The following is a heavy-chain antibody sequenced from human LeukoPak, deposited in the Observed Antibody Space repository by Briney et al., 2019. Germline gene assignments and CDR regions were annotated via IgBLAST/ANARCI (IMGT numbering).Heavy chain of an antibody. CDR2: ISYDGSNK. CDR3: ARDPSNYGDYYYGMDV. CDR1: GFTFSSYA. D-gene: IGHD4-11*01. J-gene: IGHJ6*02. V-gene: IGHV3-30-3*01. Sequence: PGGSLRLSCAASGFTFSSYAMHWVRQAPGKGLEWVAVISYDGSNKYYADSVKGRFTISRDNSKNTLYLQMNSLRAEDTAVYYCARDPSNYGDYYYGMDVWGQGTTVTVSS.